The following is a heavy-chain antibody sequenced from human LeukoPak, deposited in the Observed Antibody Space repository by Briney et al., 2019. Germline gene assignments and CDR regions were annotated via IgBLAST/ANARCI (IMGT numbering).Heavy chain of an antibody. CDR1: GGSISRSPFY. V-gene: IGHV4-39*01. CDR3: ATSFLWFGETRVDY. Sequence: SETLSLTCTVSGGSISRSPFYWGWIRQPPGKGLEWIGNIYYGGNTYNNPSLKSRVTISVDTSKNQFSLKLSSVTAADTAVYYCATSFLWFGETRVDYGGQGTLVTVSS. J-gene: IGHJ4*02. D-gene: IGHD3-10*01. CDR2: IYYGGNT.